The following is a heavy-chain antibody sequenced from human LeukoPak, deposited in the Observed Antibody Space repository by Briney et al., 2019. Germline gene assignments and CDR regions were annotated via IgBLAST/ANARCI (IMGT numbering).Heavy chain of an antibody. Sequence: GRSLRLSCAASGFTFSDYYMSWIRQAPGKGLEWVSYITNSGSPLYYADSVNGRFTISRDNAKNSLYLQMNSLRAEDTAVYYCARRYCTSASCPLIDYWGQGTLVTVSS. CDR2: ITNSGSPL. CDR3: ARRYCTSASCPLIDY. J-gene: IGHJ4*02. D-gene: IGHD2-2*01. V-gene: IGHV3-11*01. CDR1: GFTFSDYY.